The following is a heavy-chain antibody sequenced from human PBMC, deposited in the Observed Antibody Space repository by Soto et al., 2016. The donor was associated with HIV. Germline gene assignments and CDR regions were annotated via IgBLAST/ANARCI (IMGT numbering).Heavy chain of an antibody. CDR3: ARTRRDSSGHVGDFDY. CDR1: NDSITTYY. D-gene: IGHD6-19*01. J-gene: IGHJ4*02. CDR2: IYYSGST. V-gene: IGHV4-59*01. Sequence: QVQLQESGPGLTRPSETLSLTCSGSNDSITTYYWTWVRQPPGKGLEWIGYIYYSGSTNYNPSLKSRVTISVDTSKNQFSLNLISVTAADTAVYYCARTRRDSSGHVGDFDYWGQGTLVTVSP.